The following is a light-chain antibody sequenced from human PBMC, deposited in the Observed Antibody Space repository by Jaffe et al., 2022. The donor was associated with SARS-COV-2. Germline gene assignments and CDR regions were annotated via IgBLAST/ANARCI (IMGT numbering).Light chain of an antibody. Sequence: EIWLTQSPATLSLSPGERATLSCWASQSVTSSYLAWYQQKPGQAPRLLIYGASSRATGIPDRFSGSGSGTDFTLTISRLEPEDFAVYYCQQYGGSPWTFGQGTKVGIK. CDR1: QSVTSSY. V-gene: IGKV3-20*01. J-gene: IGKJ1*01. CDR2: GAS. CDR3: QQYGGSPWT.